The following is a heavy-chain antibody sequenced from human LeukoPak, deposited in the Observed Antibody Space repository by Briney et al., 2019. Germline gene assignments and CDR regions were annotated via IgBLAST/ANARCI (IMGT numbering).Heavy chain of an antibody. D-gene: IGHD3-22*01. CDR2: INPSGGST. Sequence: ASVKVSCHASGYTFTSYYMHWVRQAPGQGLGWMGIINPSGGSTSYAQKFKGRVTMTRDTSTSTVYMELSSLRSEDTAVYYCARDPADYYDRRGGFDYWGQGTLVTVSS. V-gene: IGHV1-46*01. J-gene: IGHJ4*02. CDR3: ARDPADYYDRRGGFDY. CDR1: GYTFTSYY.